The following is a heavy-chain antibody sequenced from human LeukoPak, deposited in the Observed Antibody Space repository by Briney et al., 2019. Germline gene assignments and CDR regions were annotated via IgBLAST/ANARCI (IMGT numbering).Heavy chain of an antibody. D-gene: IGHD3-10*01. V-gene: IGHV4-39*07. CDR2: IYYSGST. J-gene: IGHJ5*02. Sequence: PSETLSLTCTVSGGSISSSSYYWGWIRQPPGKGLEWIGSIYYSGSTYYNPSLKSRVTISVDTSKNQFSLKLSSVTAADTAVYYCARDMSYGGSGNFDWFDPWGQGTLVTVSS. CDR1: GGSISSSSYY. CDR3: ARDMSYGGSGNFDWFDP.